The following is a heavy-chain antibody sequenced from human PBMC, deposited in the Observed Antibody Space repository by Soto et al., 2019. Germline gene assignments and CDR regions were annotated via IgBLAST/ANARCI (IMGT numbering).Heavy chain of an antibody. CDR2: IYYSGST. CDR3: ARDVNWFDP. Sequence: PSETLSLTCSVSGASISSSGYFWAWIRQPPGKGLEGIGYIYYSGSTNYNPSLESRVTISVDTSKNQFSLRLSSVTAADTAVYYCARDVNWFDPWGQGTLVTVSS. J-gene: IGHJ5*02. V-gene: IGHV4-61*08. CDR1: GASISSSGYF.